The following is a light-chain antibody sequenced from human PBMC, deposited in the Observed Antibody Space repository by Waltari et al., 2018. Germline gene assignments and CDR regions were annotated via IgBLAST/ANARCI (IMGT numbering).Light chain of an antibody. CDR1: SSNIGDSY. Sequence: QAVLTQPPSVSGAPGQTVSISCSGSSSNIGDSYVQWYQQVPGTAPKLLIYENNKRPSGISVRFSGSQSGTSGSLTITGLQSEGEADYYCQSYDRGLSALFGGGTRLTVL. CDR2: ENN. CDR3: QSYDRGLSAL. J-gene: IGLJ2*01. V-gene: IGLV1-40*01.